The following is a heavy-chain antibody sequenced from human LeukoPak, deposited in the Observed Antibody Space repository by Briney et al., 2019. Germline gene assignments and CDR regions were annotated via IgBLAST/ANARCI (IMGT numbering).Heavy chain of an antibody. V-gene: IGHV3-66*02. CDR1: GFTVSTTY. D-gene: IGHD4-17*01. CDR2: IYSGGGT. CDR3: ARDDKDGDYVLRN. Sequence: GGSLRLSCAASGFTVSTTYMSWVRQAPGKGLEWVSVIYSGGGTYYADSVRGRFTISRDNSKNTLYVQMNSLRAEDTAVYYCARDDKDGDYVLRNWGQGTMVTVSS. J-gene: IGHJ3*01.